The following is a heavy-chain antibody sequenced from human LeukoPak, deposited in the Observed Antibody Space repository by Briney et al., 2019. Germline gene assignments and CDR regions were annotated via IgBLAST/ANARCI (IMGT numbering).Heavy chain of an antibody. V-gene: IGHV1-46*01. J-gene: IGHJ4*02. CDR2: INPSGGST. Sequence: ASVKVSCKASGYTFTSYYMHWVRQAPGQGLEWMGIINPSGGSTSYAQKFQGRVIMTGDTSTSTVYMELSSLRSEDTAVYYCARDLTPVVGATTFDYWGQGTLVTVSS. CDR3: ARDLTPVVGATTFDY. CDR1: GYTFTSYY. D-gene: IGHD1-26*01.